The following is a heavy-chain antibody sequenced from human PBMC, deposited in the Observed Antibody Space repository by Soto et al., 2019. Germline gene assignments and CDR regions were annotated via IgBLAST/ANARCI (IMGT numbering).Heavy chain of an antibody. CDR3: AKDTRYGDYVRWFDS. CDR2: ITASGGRT. V-gene: IGHV3-23*01. CDR1: GFTFSSYA. J-gene: IGHJ5*01. D-gene: IGHD4-17*01. Sequence: HPGGSLRLSCTASGFTFSSYAMTWVRQAPGRGLEGVSGITASGGRTYYADSVKGRFTISRDNSKSTLYLQMNSLRAEDTAVYYCAKDTRYGDYVRWFDSWGQGTRVTVSS.